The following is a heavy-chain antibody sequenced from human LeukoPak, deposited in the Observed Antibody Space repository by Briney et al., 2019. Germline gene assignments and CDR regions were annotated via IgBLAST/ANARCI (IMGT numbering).Heavy chain of an antibody. J-gene: IGHJ1*01. CDR2: ISINSSYL. V-gene: IGHV3-21*01. Sequence: GGSLRLSCAASGFTFSGHNMNWDPQAPGKGLEWVSSISINSSYLYYADPVKGRFTISRDNAKHSLYLQMNSLRAEHTAVYYCARGETLLHYDYVWGTRPVEYFQHWGQGTLLTVSS. CDR3: ARGETLLHYDYVWGTRPVEYFQH. D-gene: IGHD3-16*01. CDR1: GFTFSGHN.